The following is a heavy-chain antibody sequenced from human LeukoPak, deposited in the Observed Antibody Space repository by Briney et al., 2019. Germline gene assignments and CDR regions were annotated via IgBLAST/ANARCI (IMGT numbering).Heavy chain of an antibody. D-gene: IGHD3-10*01. V-gene: IGHV4-30-4*01. CDR3: ASNYGSGSYHYYDY. CDR2: IYYSGST. Sequence: SETLSLTCTVSGGSISSGDYYWRWIRQPPGKGLEWIGYIYYSGSTYYNPSLKSRVTMSVDTSKNQFSLKMSSVTAVYTAVYYCASNYGSGSYHYYDYWGQGTLVTVSS. J-gene: IGHJ4*02. CDR1: GGSISSGDYY.